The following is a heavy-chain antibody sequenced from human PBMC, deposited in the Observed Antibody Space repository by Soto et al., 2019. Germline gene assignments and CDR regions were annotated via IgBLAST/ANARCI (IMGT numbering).Heavy chain of an antibody. V-gene: IGHV3-23*01. Sequence: EVQLLESGGGLVQPGGSLRLSCAASEFTFSGYAMSWVRQAPGKGLEWVSAISGSGGSTHYADSVKGRFTISRDNFKNTLYLQMNSLRAEDTAVYYCAKADRTGSGWYSKYYYDMDLWGQGTTVTVSS. CDR2: ISGSGGST. D-gene: IGHD6-19*01. J-gene: IGHJ6*02. CDR1: EFTFSGYA. CDR3: AKADRTGSGWYSKYYYDMDL.